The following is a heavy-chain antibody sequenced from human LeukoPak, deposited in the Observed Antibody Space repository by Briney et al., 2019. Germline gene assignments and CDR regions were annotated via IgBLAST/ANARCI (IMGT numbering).Heavy chain of an antibody. CDR3: ARASGELLREY. CDR2: ISKSGDST. V-gene: IGHV3-23*01. CDR1: GFTFSSYA. D-gene: IGHD1-26*01. J-gene: IGHJ4*02. Sequence: PGGSLRLSCAASGFTFSSYAMSWVRQAPGKGLEWVSAISKSGDSTFYADSVKGRFTISRDNAKNSLYLQMNSLRAEDTAVYYCARASGELLREYWGQGTLITVSS.